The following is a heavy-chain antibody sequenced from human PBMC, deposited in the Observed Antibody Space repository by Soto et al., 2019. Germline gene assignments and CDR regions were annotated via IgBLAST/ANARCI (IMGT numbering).Heavy chain of an antibody. J-gene: IGHJ4*02. CDR1: GFTFSSYA. Sequence: XLSVASSGFTFSSYAMSWVRQAPGKGLEWVSAISGSCGSTCYADSVKGRFTISRDNSNNTLYLEMNSLRTEDTAVYYCAKQLRGSGWYPLDSWGQGTQVTVSS. V-gene: IGHV3-23*01. CDR2: ISGSCGST. CDR3: AKQLRGSGWYPLDS. D-gene: IGHD6-19*01.